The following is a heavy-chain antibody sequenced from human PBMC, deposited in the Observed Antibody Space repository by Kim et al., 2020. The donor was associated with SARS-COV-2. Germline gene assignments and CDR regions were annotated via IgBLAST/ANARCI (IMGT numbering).Heavy chain of an antibody. J-gene: IGHJ4*02. V-gene: IGHV4-34*01. D-gene: IGHD1-1*01. CDR3: ASISVQLERRPFGC. Sequence: PSRKSRVTISVDTAKNQFSLKPSSVTAADTAVYYCASISVQLERRPFGCWGQGTLVTVSS.